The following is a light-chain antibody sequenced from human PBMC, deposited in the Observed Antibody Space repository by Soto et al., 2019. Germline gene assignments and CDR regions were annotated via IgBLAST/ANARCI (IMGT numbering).Light chain of an antibody. J-gene: IGKJ5*01. CDR2: GAS. V-gene: IGKV3-15*01. Sequence: EIVMTQSPATLSVSPGERATLSCRARQSVSNKVVWYQQKPGQAPSLLIYGASTRATGVPARFSGSGSGTEFTLTITILQSEDFAVYFCQQYSNWPRTFGQGTR. CDR3: QQYSNWPRT. CDR1: QSVSNK.